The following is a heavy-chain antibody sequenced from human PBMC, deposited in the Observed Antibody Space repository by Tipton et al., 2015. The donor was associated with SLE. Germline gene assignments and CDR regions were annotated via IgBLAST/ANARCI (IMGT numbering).Heavy chain of an antibody. D-gene: IGHD6-13*01. V-gene: IGHV3-49*04. CDR2: IRSKAYGGTT. J-gene: IGHJ4*02. Sequence: SLRLSCTASGFTFGDYAMSWVRQAPGKGLEWVGFIRSKAYGGTTEYAASVKGRFTISRDDSKSIAYLQMNSLKTEDTAVYYCTRVSIGQQLLLDYWGQGTLVTVSP. CDR1: GFTFGDYA. CDR3: TRVSIGQQLLLDY.